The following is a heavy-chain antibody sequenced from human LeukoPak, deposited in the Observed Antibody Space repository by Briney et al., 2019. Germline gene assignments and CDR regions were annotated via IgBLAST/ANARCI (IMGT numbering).Heavy chain of an antibody. CDR1: GITLSNYC. V-gene: IGHV3-23*01. J-gene: IGHJ4*02. CDR2: ISDSGGST. D-gene: IGHD3/OR15-3a*01. Sequence: GGSLRLSCAVSGITLSNYCMSWVREAPGKGLEWVAGISDSGGSTKYADSVKGRFTIARDNRKNTLYLQMNSLRAEDTAVYFCAKRGVVIRVILVGFHKEAYYFESWGQGALVTVSS. CDR3: AKRGVVIRVILVGFHKEAYYFES.